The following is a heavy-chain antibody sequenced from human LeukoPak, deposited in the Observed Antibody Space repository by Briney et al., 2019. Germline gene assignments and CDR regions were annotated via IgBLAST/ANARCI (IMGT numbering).Heavy chain of an antibody. D-gene: IGHD5-18*01. Sequence: SETLSLTCTVSGGSINTYYWSWIRQPPGKGLEWIGYIYYSGITKYNPSLKSRVTISVDTSKNQFSLKLGSVTAADTALYYCVRGGYGSLTFDYWGQGTLVTVSS. V-gene: IGHV4-59*01. CDR1: GGSINTYY. J-gene: IGHJ4*02. CDR2: IYYSGIT. CDR3: VRGGYGSLTFDY.